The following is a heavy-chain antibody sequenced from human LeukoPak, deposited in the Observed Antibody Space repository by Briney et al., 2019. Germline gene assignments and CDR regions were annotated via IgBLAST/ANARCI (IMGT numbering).Heavy chain of an antibody. CDR3: ARASRDGYNQNFDH. CDR1: GYSFGSYW. J-gene: IGHJ4*02. Sequence: GESLRISCKGLGYSFGSYWNAWVRQRPGKGLEWMGTIYPGGSETRYDPSFQGQVTISADSSTSTAYLQWSSLRASDTAMYYCARASRDGYNQNFDHWGQGTLVTVSS. CDR2: IYPGGSET. D-gene: IGHD5-24*01. V-gene: IGHV5-51*01.